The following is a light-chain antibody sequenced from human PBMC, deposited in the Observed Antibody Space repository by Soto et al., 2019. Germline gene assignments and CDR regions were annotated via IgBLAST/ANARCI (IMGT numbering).Light chain of an antibody. J-gene: IGKJ1*01. Sequence: IVLTQSPGTLSSSPGERATLSCRASQSVRSRYLTRYQQKPGQAPRLLIYGASSRATGIPDRFSGSGSGTDFTLTISRLEPEDFAVYYCQQYGSSGTFGQGTKVDIK. CDR1: QSVRSRY. CDR3: QQYGSSGT. V-gene: IGKV3-20*01. CDR2: GAS.